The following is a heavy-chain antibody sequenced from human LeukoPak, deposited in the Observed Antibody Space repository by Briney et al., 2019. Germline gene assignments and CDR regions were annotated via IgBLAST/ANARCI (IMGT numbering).Heavy chain of an antibody. CDR1: GYTFTSYD. CDR2: MNPNSGNT. J-gene: IGHJ4*02. D-gene: IGHD2-2*02. CDR3: ARGRYGSSTSCYNY. V-gene: IGHV1-8*01. Sequence: ASVKVSCKASGYTFTSYDINWVRQATGQGLEWMGWMNPNSGNTGYAQKFQGRVTMTRNTSIGTAYMELSSLRSEDTAVYYCARGRYGSSTSCYNYWGQGTLVTVSS.